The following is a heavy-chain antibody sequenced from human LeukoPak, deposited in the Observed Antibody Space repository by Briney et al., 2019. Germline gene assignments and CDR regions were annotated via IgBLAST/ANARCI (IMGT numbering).Heavy chain of an antibody. J-gene: IGHJ4*02. Sequence: ASVKVSCKASGYTFTDYYMYWVRQAPGQGLEWVGWINPNSGGTNYAQKFQGRVTMTRDMSISTAYMELSRLRPDDTAVYYCARDNSGPLFDYWGQGTLVIVSS. D-gene: IGHD1-26*01. CDR1: GYTFTDYY. CDR3: ARDNSGPLFDY. V-gene: IGHV1-2*02. CDR2: INPNSGGT.